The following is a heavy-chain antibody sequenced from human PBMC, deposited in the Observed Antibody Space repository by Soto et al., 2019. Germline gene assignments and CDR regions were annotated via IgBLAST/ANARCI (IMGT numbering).Heavy chain of an antibody. CDR2: IYYSGST. V-gene: IGHV4-39*01. CDR1: GGSITSSSHY. CDR3: ARRFEYFHH. Sequence: SETLSLTCTVSGGSITSSSHYWGWIRQPPGKGLEWIGSIYYSGSTYYNPSLKSRVTISVDTSKNQFSLKLSSVTAADTAVYYCARRFEYFHHGGQGTLVTVS. J-gene: IGHJ1*01.